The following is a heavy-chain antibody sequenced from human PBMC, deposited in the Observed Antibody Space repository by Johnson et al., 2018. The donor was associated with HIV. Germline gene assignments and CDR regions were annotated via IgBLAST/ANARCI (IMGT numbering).Heavy chain of an antibody. CDR2: ISGSGGST. V-gene: IGHV3-23*04. J-gene: IGHJ3*02. D-gene: IGHD1-1*01. CDR1: GFTFSSYA. Sequence: VQLVESGGGLVQPGGSLRLSCAASGFTFSSYAMSWVRQAPGKGLEWVSAISGSGGSTYYADSVKGRFPISRDNTKNTLYLQMNSLRAEDMAVDYCARSPTGTSARGAFDIWGQGTMVTVSS. CDR3: ARSPTGTSARGAFDI.